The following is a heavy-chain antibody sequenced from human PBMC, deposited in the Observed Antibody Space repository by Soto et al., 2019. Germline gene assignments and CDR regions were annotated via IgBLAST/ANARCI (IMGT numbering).Heavy chain of an antibody. CDR3: ARRVVAYGRSDY. CDR2: IYYRGTT. D-gene: IGHD3-3*02. Sequence: SETLSLTCTVSNASISASSYFWDWIRQPPGKGREWIGSIYYRGTTYYNPSLKSRVTMSVDTSKNQFSLNLSSVIAADTAVYFCARRVVAYGRSDYWGQGTLVTVSS. V-gene: IGHV4-39*01. J-gene: IGHJ4*02. CDR1: NASISASSYF.